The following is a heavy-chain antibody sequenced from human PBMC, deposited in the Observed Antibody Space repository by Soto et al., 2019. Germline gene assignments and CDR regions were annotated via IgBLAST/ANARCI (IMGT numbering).Heavy chain of an antibody. V-gene: IGHV3-7*03. J-gene: IGHJ4*02. CDR2: IRPDGTET. CDR1: GFTFTDFY. CDR3: AGWGGHDYKY. D-gene: IGHD4-4*01. Sequence: EVQLVQSGGGLVQPGGSLRLSCVGSGFTFTDFYMNWVRQALGKGLEWVANIRPDGTETNYVESVKGRFTTSRDNAKNSLFLQMNSLRADDTAVYYCAGWGGHDYKYWGQGILVTVSS.